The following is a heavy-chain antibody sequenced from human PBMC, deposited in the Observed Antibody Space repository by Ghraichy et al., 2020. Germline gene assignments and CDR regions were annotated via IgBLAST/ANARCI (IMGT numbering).Heavy chain of an antibody. V-gene: IGHV3-23*01. Sequence: GALRLSCAASGFTFSSYAMSWVRQAPGKGLEWVSAISGSGGSTYYADSVKGRFTISRDNSKNTLYLQMNSLRAEDTAVYYCAKEKYSWDAFDIWGQGTMVTVSS. J-gene: IGHJ3*02. CDR2: ISGSGGST. CDR3: AKEKYSWDAFDI. D-gene: IGHD5-18*01. CDR1: GFTFSSYA.